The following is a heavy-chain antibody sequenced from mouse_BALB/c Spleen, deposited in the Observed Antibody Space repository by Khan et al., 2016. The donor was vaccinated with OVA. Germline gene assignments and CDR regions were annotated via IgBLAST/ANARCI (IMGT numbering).Heavy chain of an antibody. D-gene: IGHD2-1*01. V-gene: IGHV1S81*02. J-gene: IGHJ2*01. CDR2: INPSNGRT. Sequence: QVQLQQPGAELVNPGASVNLSCKASGYTLTSYWMNWVKQRPGQGRGWIGEINPSNGRTNYNEKFKSKATLTVDKSSSTAYMQLSSPTSEDSAVYYCARLLINFDYWGQGTTLTVSS. CDR3: ARLLINFDY. CDR1: GYTLTSYW.